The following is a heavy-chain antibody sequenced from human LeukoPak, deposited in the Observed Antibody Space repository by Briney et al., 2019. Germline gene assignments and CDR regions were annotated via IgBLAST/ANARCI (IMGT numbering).Heavy chain of an antibody. CDR1: GFTFSGYA. V-gene: IGHV3-30*04. Sequence: GGSLRLSCAASGFTFSGYAMRWVRQAPGKGLEWVAVISYDGSNKYYADSVKGRFTISRDNSKNTLYLQMNSLRAEDTAVYYCAGEQQLVGSAFDIWGQGTMVTVSS. CDR3: AGEQQLVGSAFDI. D-gene: IGHD6-13*01. J-gene: IGHJ3*02. CDR2: ISYDGSNK.